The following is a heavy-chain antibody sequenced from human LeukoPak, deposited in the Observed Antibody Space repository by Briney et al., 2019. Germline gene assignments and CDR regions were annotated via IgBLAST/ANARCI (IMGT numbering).Heavy chain of an antibody. J-gene: IGHJ4*02. CDR1: GGSISSSSYY. Sequence: SETLSLTCTVSGGSISSSSYYWGWIRQPPGKGLEWIGSIYYSGSTYYNPSLKSRVTISVDTSKNQFSLKLSSVTAADTAVYYCARDGRFGELRWGQGTLVTVSS. D-gene: IGHD3-10*01. CDR3: ARDGRFGELR. V-gene: IGHV4-39*07. CDR2: IYYSGST.